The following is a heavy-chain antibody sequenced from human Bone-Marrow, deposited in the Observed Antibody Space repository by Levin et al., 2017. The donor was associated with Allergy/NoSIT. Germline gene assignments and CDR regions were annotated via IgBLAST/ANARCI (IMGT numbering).Heavy chain of an antibody. V-gene: IGHV3-15*01. Sequence: RAGGSLRLSCAASEVNFNVAWMSWVRQAPGKGLEWVGHIKSKGGGGTSDYAAPVVGRFTISRDDSRNTIYLQMNTLETDDTAMYYCTTVRSPRDYALNHWGQGTLVTVSS. CDR1: EVNFNVAW. CDR3: TTVRSPRDYALNH. D-gene: IGHD4-17*01. CDR2: IKSKGGGGTS. J-gene: IGHJ4*02.